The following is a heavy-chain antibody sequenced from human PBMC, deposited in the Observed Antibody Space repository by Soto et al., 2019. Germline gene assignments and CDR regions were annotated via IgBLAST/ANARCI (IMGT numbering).Heavy chain of an antibody. Sequence: GGSLRLSCAASGFTFSSYGMHWVRQAPGKGLEWVAVIWYDGSNKYYADSVKGRFTISRDNSKNTLYLQMNSLRAEDTAVYYCARSPYGGNSAGYFQHWGQGTLVTVSS. CDR2: IWYDGSNK. V-gene: IGHV3-33*01. CDR3: ARSPYGGNSAGYFQH. J-gene: IGHJ1*01. CDR1: GFTFSSYG. D-gene: IGHD4-17*01.